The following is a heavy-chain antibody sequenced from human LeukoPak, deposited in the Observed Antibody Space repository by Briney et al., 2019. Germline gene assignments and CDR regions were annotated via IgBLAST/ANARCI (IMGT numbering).Heavy chain of an antibody. V-gene: IGHV1-46*01. CDR1: GYTFTSYY. J-gene: IGHJ4*02. CDR2: INPSGGST. D-gene: IGHD6-19*01. Sequence: ASVKVSCKASGYTFTSYYMHWVRQAPGQGLEWMGIINPSGGSTSYAQKFQERVTITRDMSTSTAYMELSSLRSEDTAVYYCAAAGIAVAGTDYWGQGTLVTVSS. CDR3: AAAGIAVAGTDY.